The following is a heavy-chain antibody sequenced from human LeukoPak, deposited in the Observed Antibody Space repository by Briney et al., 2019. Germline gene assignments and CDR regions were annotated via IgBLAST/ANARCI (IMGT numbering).Heavy chain of an antibody. CDR1: GYSFTSYW. CDR3: ARRQGYSYGLDYYYMDV. J-gene: IGHJ6*03. CDR2: IYPGDSDT. Sequence: GESLKISCKGSGYSFTSYWIGWVRQMPGKGLEWMVSIYPGDSDTRYSPSFQGQVTISADKSISTAYLQWSSLKASDTAMYYCARRQGYSYGLDYYYMDVWGKGTTVTVSS. D-gene: IGHD5-18*01. V-gene: IGHV5-51*01.